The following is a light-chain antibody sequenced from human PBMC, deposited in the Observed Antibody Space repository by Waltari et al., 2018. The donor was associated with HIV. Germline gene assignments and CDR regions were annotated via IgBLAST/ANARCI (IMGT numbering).Light chain of an antibody. CDR2: GAS. CDR1: EGISSN. V-gene: IGKV3-15*01. J-gene: IGKJ4*01. Sequence: EIVMTQSPATLSVSPGERVTLSCRASEGISSNLAWYQQKPGQAPRLLIYGASTRATGIPARFGGSGSGTEFTLTISSLQSEDFAVYYCQQYDDWPPLTFGGGTKVDIK. CDR3: QQYDDWPPLT.